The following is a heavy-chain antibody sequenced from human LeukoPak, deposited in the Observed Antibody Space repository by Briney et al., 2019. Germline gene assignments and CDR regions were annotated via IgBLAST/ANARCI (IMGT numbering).Heavy chain of an antibody. V-gene: IGHV3-30-3*01. J-gene: IGHJ4*02. CDR2: ISYDGSNK. Sequence: PGRSLRLSCAASGFTFSSYAMHWVRQAPGKGLEWVAVISYDGSNKYYADSVKGRFTISRDNSKNTLYLQMNSLRAEDTAVYYCARDPYYYDSSGYYPYFDYWGQGTLVSVSS. CDR1: GFTFSSYA. CDR3: ARDPYYYDSSGYYPYFDY. D-gene: IGHD3-22*01.